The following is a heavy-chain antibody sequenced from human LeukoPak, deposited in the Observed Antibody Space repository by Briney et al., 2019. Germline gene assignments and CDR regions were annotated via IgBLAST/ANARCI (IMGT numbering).Heavy chain of an antibody. D-gene: IGHD5-24*01. J-gene: IGHJ6*02. Sequence: GESLRLSCAASGFTFSSYGMHWVRQAPGKGLEWVAVISYDGSNKYYADSVKGRFTISRDNPKNTLYLQMNSLRAEDTAVYYCAKNVGDGYNYYYGMDVWGQGTTVTVSS. CDR1: GFTFSSYG. CDR2: ISYDGSNK. CDR3: AKNVGDGYNYYYGMDV. V-gene: IGHV3-30*18.